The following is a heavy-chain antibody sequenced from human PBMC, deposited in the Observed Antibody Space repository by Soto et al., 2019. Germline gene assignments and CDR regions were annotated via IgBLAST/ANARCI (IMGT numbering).Heavy chain of an antibody. J-gene: IGHJ6*02. CDR3: ARDHGGSTWFVGVYYFFGMDV. CDR2: ISSSGDAI. Sequence: EVQLVESGGDLVQPGGSLRLSCAASGFIFSDYTMTWVRQAPGRGLEFVSHISSSGDAIFYAESVKGRFTVSRDNAKKSLYLQMNILRDDDTAGDFCARDHGGSTWFVGVYYFFGMDVWGQGTAVTVSS. V-gene: IGHV3-48*02. D-gene: IGHD6-13*01. CDR1: GFIFSDYT.